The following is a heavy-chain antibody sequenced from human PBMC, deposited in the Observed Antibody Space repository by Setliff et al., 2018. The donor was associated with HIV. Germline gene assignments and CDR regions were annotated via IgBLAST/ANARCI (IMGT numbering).Heavy chain of an antibody. J-gene: IGHJ6*03. V-gene: IGHV1-8*02. CDR1: GYTFSNYD. Sequence: ASVKVSCKPSGYTFSNYDINWVRQAAGQGLEWMGWMNPDSRNTGYAQRFEGRVTLTWDTSISTAYLELNHPKSDDTAVYYCARARTDYYDRRRRSHYYIDVWVRGATVTVSS. D-gene: IGHD3-22*01. CDR3: ARARTDYYDRRRRSHYYIDV. CDR2: MNPDSRNT.